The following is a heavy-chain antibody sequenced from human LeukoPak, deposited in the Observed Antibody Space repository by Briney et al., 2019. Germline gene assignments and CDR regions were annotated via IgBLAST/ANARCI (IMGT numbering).Heavy chain of an antibody. CDR2: INHRGSP. CDR3: ARHGSRAVTGYFDY. D-gene: IGHD6-19*01. Sequence: SETLSLTCAVYGGSFSGYYWSWIRQPPGKGLEWIGEINHRGSPNENPSRRSRVTISVDTSKNQFSLRMSSVTAEDAAVYYCARHGSRAVTGYFDYWGQGTLFTVSS. V-gene: IGHV4-34*01. J-gene: IGHJ4*02. CDR1: GGSFSGYY.